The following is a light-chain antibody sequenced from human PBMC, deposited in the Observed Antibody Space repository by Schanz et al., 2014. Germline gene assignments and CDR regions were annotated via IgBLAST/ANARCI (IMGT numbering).Light chain of an antibody. CDR2: GVT. CDR1: GSDVGGYNY. V-gene: IGLV2-14*03. J-gene: IGLJ2*01. Sequence: QSALTQPASVSGSPGQSITISCTGTGSDVGGYNYVSWYQQHPGKAPKLIIYGVTNRPSGVSTRFSGSKSGNTASLTISGLQAEDEADYYCCSYGGSNFVVFGGGTKVTVL. CDR3: CSYGGSNFVV.